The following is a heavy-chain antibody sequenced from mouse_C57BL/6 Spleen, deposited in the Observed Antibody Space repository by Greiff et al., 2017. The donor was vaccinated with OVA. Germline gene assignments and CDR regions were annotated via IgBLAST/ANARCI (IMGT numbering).Heavy chain of an antibody. D-gene: IGHD2-10*01. V-gene: IGHV1-81*01. CDR3: ARWESYSLYFDY. CDR2: IYPRSGNT. J-gene: IGHJ2*01. Sequence: QVQLQQSGAELARPGASVKLSCKASGYTFTSYGISWVKQRTGQGLEWIGEIYPRSGNTYYNEKFKGKATLTADKSSSTAYMELRSLTSEDSAVYFCARWESYSLYFDYWGQGTTLTVSS. CDR1: GYTFTSYG.